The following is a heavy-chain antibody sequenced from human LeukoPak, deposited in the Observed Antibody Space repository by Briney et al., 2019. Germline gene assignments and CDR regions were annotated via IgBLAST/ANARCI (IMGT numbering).Heavy chain of an antibody. CDR2: IYSDGTA. Sequence: GGSLRLSCAASRFAVSSNFMSWVRQAPGKGLEWVSTIYSDGTAYYADSVKGRFTISRHNSKNTLYLQMNSLRAEDTAVYYCASAGYASWFDPWGQGTLVTVSS. CDR1: RFAVSSNF. V-gene: IGHV3-53*04. CDR3: ASAGYASWFDP. J-gene: IGHJ5*02. D-gene: IGHD3-16*01.